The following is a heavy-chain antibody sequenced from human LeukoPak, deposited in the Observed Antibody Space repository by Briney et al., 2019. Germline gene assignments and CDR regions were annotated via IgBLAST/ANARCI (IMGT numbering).Heavy chain of an antibody. D-gene: IGHD2-15*01. CDR3: ARYAVVAATNNWFDP. CDR1: GYTFTGYY. V-gene: IGHV1-2*02. J-gene: IGHJ5*02. Sequence: GASVKLSCTSSGYTFTGYYMHWVRQAPGQGLEWMGWINPNSSGTNSAQTFPVRVTMTRDTSITTTYMDLSRLRSDDTAVDYCARYAVVAATNNWFDPWGQGTLVTVSS. CDR2: INPNSSGT.